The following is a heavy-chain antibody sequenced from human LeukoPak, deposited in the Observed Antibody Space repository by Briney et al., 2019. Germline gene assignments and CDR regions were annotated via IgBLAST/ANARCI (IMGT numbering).Heavy chain of an antibody. CDR2: INSDGSST. D-gene: IGHD3-10*01. CDR1: GFTFSSYW. Sequence: PGGSLRLSCAASGFTFSSYWMHWVRQAPGKGLVWVSRINSDGSSTSYADSVKGRFTISRDNAKNTLYLQMNSLRAEDTAVYYCARGLGYGSGSYFRRNNWFDPWGQGTLVTVSS. CDR3: ARGLGYGSGSYFRRNNWFDP. J-gene: IGHJ5*02. V-gene: IGHV3-74*01.